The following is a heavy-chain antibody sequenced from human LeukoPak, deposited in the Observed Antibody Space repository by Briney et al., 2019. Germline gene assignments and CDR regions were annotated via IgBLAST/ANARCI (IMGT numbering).Heavy chain of an antibody. Sequence: GESLKISCVASEFTVNSNSMTWVRQAPGKGLEWVSVIHSVGSPNYADSVKGRFTISRHNSQNTVYLQMKSLRAEDTAMYYCARMVAYAFDIWGQGTMVTVSS. D-gene: IGHD2-15*01. CDR1: EFTVNSNS. CDR2: IHSVGSP. J-gene: IGHJ3*02. V-gene: IGHV3-53*04. CDR3: ARMVAYAFDI.